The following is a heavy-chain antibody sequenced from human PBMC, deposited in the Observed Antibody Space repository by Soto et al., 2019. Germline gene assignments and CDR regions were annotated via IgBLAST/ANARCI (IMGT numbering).Heavy chain of an antibody. CDR3: ARDLGYCSGGSCYSGGYYYYYYYGMDV. J-gene: IGHJ6*02. V-gene: IGHV1-69*01. Sequence: QVQLVQSGAEVKKPGSSVKVSCKASGGTFSSYAISWVRQAPGQGLEWMGGIIPIFGTANYAQKFQGRVTITADESTSTAYMELSSLRSEDTAVYYCARDLGYCSGGSCYSGGYYYYYYYGMDVWGQGTTVTVSS. D-gene: IGHD2-15*01. CDR1: GGTFSSYA. CDR2: IIPIFGTA.